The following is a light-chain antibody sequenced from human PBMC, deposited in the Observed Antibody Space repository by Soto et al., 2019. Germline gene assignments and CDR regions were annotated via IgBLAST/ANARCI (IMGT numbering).Light chain of an antibody. V-gene: IGKV3-20*01. CDR1: QSVSSSY. J-gene: IGKJ2*01. Sequence: EIVLTQSPGTLSLSPGERATLSCRASQSVSSSYLAWYQQKPGQAPRLLIYGASSRATGIPDRFSGSGSGTDFTLTISGLEPEDFAVYCCQQYGSSPLYTFGQGTKLEIK. CDR2: GAS. CDR3: QQYGSSPLYT.